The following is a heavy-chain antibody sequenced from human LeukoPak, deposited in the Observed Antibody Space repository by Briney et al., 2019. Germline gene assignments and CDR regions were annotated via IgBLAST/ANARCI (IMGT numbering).Heavy chain of an antibody. D-gene: IGHD3-10*01. CDR1: GGSISSYY. CDR3: ASGLLTYYYGSGSIY. V-gene: IGHV4-4*07. J-gene: IGHJ4*02. CDR2: IYTRGST. Sequence: SETLSLTCTVSGGSISSYYWSWIRQPAGKGLEWIGRIYTRGSTNYNPSLKSRVTMSVDTSKNQFSLKLSSVTAADTAAYYCASGLLTYYYGSGSIYWGQGTLVTVSS.